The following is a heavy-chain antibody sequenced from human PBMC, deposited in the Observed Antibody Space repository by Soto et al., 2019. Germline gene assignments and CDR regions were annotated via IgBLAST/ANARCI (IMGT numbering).Heavy chain of an antibody. CDR3: ARAGIPVLRYFDWPVYFDY. CDR2: TYYRSKWYN. CDR1: GDSVSSTSAA. D-gene: IGHD3-9*01. V-gene: IGHV6-1*01. Sequence: SQTLSLPCAISGDSVSSTSAAWNWIRQSPSRGLEWLGRTYYRSKWYNDYAVSVKSRITINPDTSKNQFSLQLNSVTPEDTAVYYCARAGIPVLRYFDWPVYFDYWGQGTLVTVSS. J-gene: IGHJ4*02.